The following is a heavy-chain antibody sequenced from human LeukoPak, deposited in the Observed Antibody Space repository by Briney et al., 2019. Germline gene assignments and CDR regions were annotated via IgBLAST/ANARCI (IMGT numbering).Heavy chain of an antibody. CDR3: ARGGNVVVTEGYFDY. D-gene: IGHD2-21*02. V-gene: IGHV4-59*01. CDR2: IYYSGST. J-gene: IGHJ4*02. CDR1: GGSISSYY. Sequence: SETLSRTCTVSGGSISSYYWSWIRQPPGKGLEWIGYIYYSGSTNYNPSLKSRVTISVDTSKNQFSLKLSSVTAADTAVYYCARGGNVVVTEGYFDYWGQGTLVTVSS.